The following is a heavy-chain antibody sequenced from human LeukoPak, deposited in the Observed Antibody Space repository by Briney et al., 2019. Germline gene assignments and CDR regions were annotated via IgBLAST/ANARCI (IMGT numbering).Heavy chain of an antibody. Sequence: GSSVKVSFKASGYTFTSYDINWVGQATGQGLEWMGWMNPNNGNTGYAQKFQGRVTMTRSTSIITAYMELSSLRSEDTAAYSCATLASSSWPLYYYYGMDVWGQGTPVTVSS. J-gene: IGHJ6*02. CDR1: GYTFTSYD. V-gene: IGHV1-8*01. CDR3: ATLASSSWPLYYYYGMDV. D-gene: IGHD6-13*01. CDR2: MNPNNGNT.